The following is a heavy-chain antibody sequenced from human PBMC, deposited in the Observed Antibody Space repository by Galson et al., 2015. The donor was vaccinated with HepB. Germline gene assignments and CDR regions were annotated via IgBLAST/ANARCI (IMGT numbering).Heavy chain of an antibody. CDR1: GFTFSSYA. V-gene: IGHV3-30*04. J-gene: IGHJ4*02. CDR2: ISYDGSNK. Sequence: SLRLSCAASGFTFSSYAMHWVRQAPGKGLEWVAVISYDGSNKYYADSVKGRFTISRDNSKNTLYLQMNSLRAEDTAVYYCARGPVGATRETDYWGQGTLVTVSS. CDR3: ARGPVGATRETDY. D-gene: IGHD1-26*01.